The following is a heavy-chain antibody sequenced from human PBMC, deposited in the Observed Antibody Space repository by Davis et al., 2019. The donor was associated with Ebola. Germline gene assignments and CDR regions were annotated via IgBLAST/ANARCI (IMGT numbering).Heavy chain of an antibody. Sequence: MPSDTLSLTFAVPGAFVSSGGYSWIWIRQPPGKGLEWIGYYYYTGSSSYNPSLKSRVTISVDTSKNHFSLNLSSVTAADTAVYYCARQSSSSWGDYWGQGTLVTVSS. CDR3: ARQSSSSWGDY. CDR1: GAFVSSGGYS. CDR2: YYYTGSS. J-gene: IGHJ4*02. D-gene: IGHD6-6*01. V-gene: IGHV4-30-2*03.